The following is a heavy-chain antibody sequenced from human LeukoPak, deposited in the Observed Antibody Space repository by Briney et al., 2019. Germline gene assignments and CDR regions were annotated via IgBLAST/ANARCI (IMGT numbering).Heavy chain of an antibody. J-gene: IGHJ6*02. Sequence: SETLSLTCTVTGGSVSGGSYYWSWIRQPPGKGLEWIGYFYYTGSTNYNPSLKSRVTISVDTSKNQFSLRLSSVTAADTAVYYCARALRTYYDILTGYYYYGMDVWGQGTTVTVSS. CDR2: FYYTGST. CDR1: GGSVSGGSYY. D-gene: IGHD3-9*01. V-gene: IGHV4-61*01. CDR3: ARALRTYYDILTGYYYYGMDV.